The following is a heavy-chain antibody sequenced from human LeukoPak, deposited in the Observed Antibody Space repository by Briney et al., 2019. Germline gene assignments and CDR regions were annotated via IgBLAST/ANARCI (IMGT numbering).Heavy chain of an antibody. D-gene: IGHD5-12*01. Sequence: SETLSLTCAIHGGPFSGYSWNWIRQPPGMGLEWIGEVNHSGSTNYNPSLKSRVTISVDTAKNQFSLKLSSVTAADTSVYYCARGGYSGYRSRFDYWGQGTLVTVSS. J-gene: IGHJ4*02. CDR3: ARGGYSGYRSRFDY. CDR2: VNHSGST. CDR1: GGPFSGYS. V-gene: IGHV4-34*01.